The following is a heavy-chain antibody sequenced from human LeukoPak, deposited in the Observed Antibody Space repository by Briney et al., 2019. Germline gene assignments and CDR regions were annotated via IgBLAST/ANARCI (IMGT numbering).Heavy chain of an antibody. CDR1: GYTFTSYG. D-gene: IGHD3-9*01. Sequence: GASVKVSCKASGYTFTSYGISWVRQAPGQGLEWMGWNSAYNGNTNYAQKLQGRVTMTTDTSTSTAYMELRSLRSDDTAVYYCAREDDFDWLLSLTSWGQGTLVTVSS. CDR3: AREDDFDWLLSLTS. V-gene: IGHV1-18*01. J-gene: IGHJ5*02. CDR2: NSAYNGNT.